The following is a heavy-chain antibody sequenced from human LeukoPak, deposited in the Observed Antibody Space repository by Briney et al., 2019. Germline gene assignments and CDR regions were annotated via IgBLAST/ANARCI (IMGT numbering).Heavy chain of an antibody. J-gene: IGHJ4*02. CDR2: IYYSGST. CDR1: RGSISSYY. V-gene: IGHV4-59*12. D-gene: IGHD3-10*01. CDR3: ARLNVRPAMIRGVLDY. Sequence: SETLSLTCTVSRGSISSYYWSWIRQPPGKGLEWIGYIYYSGSTNYNPSLKSRLTISVDTSKNQFSLKLSSVTAADTALYYCARLNVRPAMIRGVLDYWGQGTLVTVSS.